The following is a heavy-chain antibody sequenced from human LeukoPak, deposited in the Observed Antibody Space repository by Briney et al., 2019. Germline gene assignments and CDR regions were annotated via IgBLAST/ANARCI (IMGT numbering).Heavy chain of an antibody. CDR2: VTANSGGT. Sequence: ASLKVSCRASGYTFTGYYMHWVRQAPGQGLEWMGWVTANSGGTNYAQKFQGRVTMTRDTSISTAYMELSRLRSDDTAVYYCARRSPTYYYDSSGYGFSDYWGQGTLVTVSS. V-gene: IGHV1-2*02. CDR1: GYTFTGYY. J-gene: IGHJ4*02. D-gene: IGHD3-22*01. CDR3: ARRSPTYYYDSSGYGFSDY.